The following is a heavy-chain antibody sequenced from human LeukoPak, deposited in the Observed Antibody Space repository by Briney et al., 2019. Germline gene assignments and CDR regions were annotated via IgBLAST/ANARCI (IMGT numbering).Heavy chain of an antibody. J-gene: IGHJ2*01. Sequence: SETLSLTCNVSGGSISNSTDYWGWIRQPPGKGLEWISTFFYSGSTYYNPPLKSRVTISLDTSKNQFSLKLSSVSAADTAVYYCARDRIITMIVGFNQGYFDLWGRGTLVTVSS. V-gene: IGHV4-39*07. D-gene: IGHD3-22*01. CDR3: ARDRIITMIVGFNQGYFDL. CDR2: FFYSGST. CDR1: GGSISNSTDY.